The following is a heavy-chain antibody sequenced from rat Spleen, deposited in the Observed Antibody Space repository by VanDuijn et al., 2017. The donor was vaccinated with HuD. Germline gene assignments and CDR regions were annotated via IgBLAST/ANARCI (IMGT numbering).Heavy chain of an antibody. CDR1: GFSLTSNG. CDR2: ISSGGST. Sequence: QVQLKESGPGLVQPSQTLSLTCTVSGFSLTSNGVSWVRQPPGKGLEWIAAISSGGSTYYNSALKSRLSISRDTSKSQVFLKMNSLQTEDTAIYFCTRVHSSYDYFDYWGQGVMVTVSS. V-gene: IGHV2S12*01. CDR3: TRVHSSYDYFDY. D-gene: IGHD1-8*01. J-gene: IGHJ2*01.